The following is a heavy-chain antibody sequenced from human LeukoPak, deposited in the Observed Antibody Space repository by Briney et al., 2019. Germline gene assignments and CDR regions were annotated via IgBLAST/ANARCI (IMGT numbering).Heavy chain of an antibody. CDR2: IYYSGST. V-gene: IGHV4-59*08. D-gene: IGHD6-19*01. J-gene: IGHJ4*03. CDR1: YGSMGTYY. CDR3: ARGRLGRQHASFFDS. Sequence: SETLSLTRSVSYGSMGTYYWGWIRQPPGKRLEWIGYIYYSGSTTYNPSLKSRVTVSVDTSKNQFSLKLTSMTAADTAVYYCARGRLGRQHASFFDSWGHGTLVTVSS.